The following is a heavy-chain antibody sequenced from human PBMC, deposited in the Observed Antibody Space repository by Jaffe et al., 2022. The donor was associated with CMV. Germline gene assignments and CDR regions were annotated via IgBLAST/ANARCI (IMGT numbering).Heavy chain of an antibody. Sequence: EVQLVESGGGLVQPGGSLRLSCAASGFTFSSYWMSWVRQAPGKGLEWVANIKQDGSEKYYVDSVKGRFTISRDNAKNSLYLQMNSLRAEDTAVYYCARDPYDIVLMVYATPYYYYGMDVWGQGTTVTVSS. CDR1: GFTFSSYW. CDR2: IKQDGSEK. D-gene: IGHD2-8*01. CDR3: ARDPYDIVLMVYATPYYYYGMDV. V-gene: IGHV3-7*01. J-gene: IGHJ6*02.